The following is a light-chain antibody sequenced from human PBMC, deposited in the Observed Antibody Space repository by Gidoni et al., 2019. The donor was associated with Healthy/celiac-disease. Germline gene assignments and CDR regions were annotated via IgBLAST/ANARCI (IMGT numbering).Light chain of an antibody. CDR1: SLRTYY. J-gene: IGLJ2*01. Sequence: SSELTQDPAVSVALGQTVRITCQGDSLRTYYASWYQQKPGQAPVLVISGKNNRPSGIPDRFSGSSSGNTASLTITGAQAEDEADYYCNSRDSSGNPVIFGGGTKLTVL. V-gene: IGLV3-19*01. CDR2: GKN. CDR3: NSRDSSGNPVI.